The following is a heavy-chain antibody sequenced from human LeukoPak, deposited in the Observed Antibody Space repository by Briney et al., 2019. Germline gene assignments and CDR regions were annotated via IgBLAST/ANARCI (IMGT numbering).Heavy chain of an antibody. Sequence: SETLSLTCTVSGGSISSTSYYWGWIRQPPGKGLEWIGSIYYSGSTYYNPSLKSRVTISVDTSKNQFSLKLSSVTAADTAVYYCARHGRRSGWYSDFDYWGQGTLVTVSS. J-gene: IGHJ4*02. D-gene: IGHD6-19*01. CDR1: GGSISSTSYY. CDR2: IYYSGST. CDR3: ARHGRRSGWYSDFDY. V-gene: IGHV4-39*01.